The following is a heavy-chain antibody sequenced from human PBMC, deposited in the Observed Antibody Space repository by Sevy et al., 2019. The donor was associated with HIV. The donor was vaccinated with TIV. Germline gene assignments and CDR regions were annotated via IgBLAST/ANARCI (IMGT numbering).Heavy chain of an antibody. J-gene: IGHJ6*02. V-gene: IGHV3-30*18. CDR3: AKAHCSSTSCYYYYYYGMDV. CDR2: ISYDGSNK. D-gene: IGHD2-2*01. Sequence: GGSLRLSCAASGFTFSSYGMHWVRQAPGKGLEWVAVISYDGSNKYYADSVKGRFTISRDNSKNTLYLQMNSLRAEDTDVYYCAKAHCSSTSCYYYYYYGMDVWGQGTTVTVSS. CDR1: GFTFSSYG.